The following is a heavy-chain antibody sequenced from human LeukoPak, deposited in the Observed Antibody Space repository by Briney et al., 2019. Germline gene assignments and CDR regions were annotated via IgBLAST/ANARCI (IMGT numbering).Heavy chain of an antibody. CDR1: GFTFSNYE. CDR3: ARDHNGPYTFDY. CDR2: ISSSGTTI. D-gene: IGHD2-2*02. J-gene: IGHJ4*02. V-gene: IGHV3-48*03. Sequence: GGSLRLSCAASGFTFSNYEMNWVRQAPGKGLEWVSYISSSGTTIYYAHSVKGRFTISRDNATNSLSLQMNSLKVEDTAVYYCARDHNGPYTFDYWGQGTLVTVSS.